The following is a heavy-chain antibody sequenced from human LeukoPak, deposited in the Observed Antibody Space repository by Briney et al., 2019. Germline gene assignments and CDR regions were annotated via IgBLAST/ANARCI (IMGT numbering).Heavy chain of an antibody. Sequence: ASVKVSCKASGYTFTGYYMHWVRQAPGQGLEWMGWINPNSGGTNYAQKFQGRVTMTRDTSISTAYMELSRLRSDDTAVYYCARGKYYDSSGYTNWFDPWGQGTLVTVSS. V-gene: IGHV1-2*02. D-gene: IGHD3-22*01. CDR1: GYTFTGYY. J-gene: IGHJ5*02. CDR3: ARGKYYDSSGYTNWFDP. CDR2: INPNSGGT.